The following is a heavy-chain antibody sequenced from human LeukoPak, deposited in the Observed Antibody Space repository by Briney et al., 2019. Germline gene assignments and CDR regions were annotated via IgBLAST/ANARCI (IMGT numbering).Heavy chain of an antibody. V-gene: IGHV1-18*01. Sequence: ASVKVSCKASGYTFTSYGISWVRQAPGQGLEWMGWISAYNGNTNYAQKLQGRVTMTTDTSTSTAYMELRSLRSDDTAVYYCAKDEGFITLIQGVGTTYYYYMDVWGKGTTVTVSS. CDR1: GYTFTSYG. D-gene: IGHD3-10*01. CDR3: AKDEGFITLIQGVGTTYYYYMDV. J-gene: IGHJ6*03. CDR2: ISAYNGNT.